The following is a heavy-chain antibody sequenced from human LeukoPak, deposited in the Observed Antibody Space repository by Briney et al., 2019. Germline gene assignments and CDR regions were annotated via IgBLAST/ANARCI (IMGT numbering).Heavy chain of an antibody. V-gene: IGHV4-39*01. CDR1: GGSISSSSYY. J-gene: IGHJ4*02. Sequence: SETLSLTCTVSGGSISSSSYYWGWIRQPPGKGLEWIGSIYYSGSTYYNPSLKRRVTISVDTSKNQFSLKLSSVTAADTAVYYCARRSITRYFGWLSDYWGQGTLVTVSS. CDR2: IYYSGST. CDR3: ARRSITRYFGWLSDY. D-gene: IGHD3-9*01.